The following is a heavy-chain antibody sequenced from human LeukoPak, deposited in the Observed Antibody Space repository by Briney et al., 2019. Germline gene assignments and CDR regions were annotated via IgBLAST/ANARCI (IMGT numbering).Heavy chain of an antibody. CDR2: ISYDGSLK. J-gene: IGHJ3*02. V-gene: IGHV3-30*18. CDR3: AKKYSYGSGAGDALDI. Sequence: GRSLRLSCAASGFTFSSFGMHWVRQAPGKGLEWVAVISYDGSLKHYLDSVKGRFTISRDNSKYTLYLQMGSLRVEDTAVYHCAKKYSYGSGAGDALDIWGHGTLVTVSS. CDR1: GFTFSSFG. D-gene: IGHD3-10*01.